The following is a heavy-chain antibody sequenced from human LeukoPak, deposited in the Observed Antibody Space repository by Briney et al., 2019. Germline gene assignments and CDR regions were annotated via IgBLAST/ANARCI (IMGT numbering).Heavy chain of an antibody. Sequence: SETLSLTCTVSGVSISSSSYHWDWIRQPPGKGLEWIGSIYDSGSTYYSPSLKSRVTISVDTSKNQFSLRLNSVTAADTAVYYCARQVLHAAMDYWGQGTLVTVSS. CDR3: ARQVLHAAMDY. D-gene: IGHD5-18*01. J-gene: IGHJ4*02. V-gene: IGHV4-39*01. CDR2: IYDSGST. CDR1: GVSISSSSYH.